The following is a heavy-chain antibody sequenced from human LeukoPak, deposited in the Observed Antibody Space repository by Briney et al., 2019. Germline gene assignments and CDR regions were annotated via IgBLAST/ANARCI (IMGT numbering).Heavy chain of an antibody. D-gene: IGHD3-22*01. CDR1: GGSISSYY. Sequence: SETLSLTCTVSGGSISSYYWSWIRQPPGKGLEWIGYIYYSGSTNYNPSLKSRVTISVDTSKNQFSLKLSSVTAADTAAYYCARLNRPYYYDSSGYYEIWFDPWGQGTLVTVSS. J-gene: IGHJ5*02. V-gene: IGHV4-59*08. CDR2: IYYSGST. CDR3: ARLNRPYYYDSSGYYEIWFDP.